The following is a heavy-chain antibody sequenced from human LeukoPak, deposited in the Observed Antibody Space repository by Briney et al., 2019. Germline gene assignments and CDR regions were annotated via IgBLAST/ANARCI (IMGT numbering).Heavy chain of an antibody. CDR3: AKSAGVTRTYFDL. J-gene: IGHJ2*01. D-gene: IGHD2-2*01. CDR2: ISGSGGST. CDR1: GFTLSSYA. V-gene: IGHV3-23*01. Sequence: PGGSLRLSCAASGFTLSSYAMSWVRQAPGKGLEWVSGISGSGGSTYYADSVKGRFTISRDNSKNTLYLQMNSLRAEDTAVYYCAKSAGVTRTYFDLWGRGTLVTVSS.